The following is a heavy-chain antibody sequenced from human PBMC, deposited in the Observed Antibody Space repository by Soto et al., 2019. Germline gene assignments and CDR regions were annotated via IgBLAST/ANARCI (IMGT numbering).Heavy chain of an antibody. Sequence: GASVKVSCKASGGTFSSYASSSLRQAPGKGLEWMGGIIPIFGTANYAQKFQGRVTITADESTSTAYMELSRLRSEDTAVYYCARYPFVEMATIDYYSYGMDVWGQGTTVTVSS. CDR3: ARYPFVEMATIDYYSYGMDV. D-gene: IGHD5-12*01. V-gene: IGHV1-69*13. CDR1: GGTFSSYA. J-gene: IGHJ6*02. CDR2: IIPIFGTA.